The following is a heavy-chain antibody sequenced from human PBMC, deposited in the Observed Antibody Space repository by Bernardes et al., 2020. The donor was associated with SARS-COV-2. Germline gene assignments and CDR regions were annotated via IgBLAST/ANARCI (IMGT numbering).Heavy chain of an antibody. D-gene: IGHD7-27*01. CDR3: VLGSGRYYLDS. J-gene: IGHJ4*02. Sequence: GSLSLSCAVSGIIFSSYAMSWVRQAPGKGLEWVSAISDGGGSTYYADSVKGRFAISRDDSKATLYLQLNSLRDEDTAVYFCVLGSGRYYLDSWGQGTLVTVSS. CDR1: GIIFSSYA. V-gene: IGHV3-23*01. CDR2: ISDGGGST.